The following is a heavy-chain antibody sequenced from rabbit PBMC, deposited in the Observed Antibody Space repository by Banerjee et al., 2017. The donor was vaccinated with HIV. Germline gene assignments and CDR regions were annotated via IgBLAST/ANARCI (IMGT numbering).Heavy chain of an antibody. J-gene: IGHJ2*01. CDR3: ARAPDYGYAWGADAFDP. CDR2: IYAGSGGST. V-gene: IGHV1S45*01. D-gene: IGHD6-1*01. CDR1: GFSFSSKAV. Sequence: QQQLVESGGGLVKPGASLTLTCKASGFSFSSKAVMCWVRQAPGKGLEWIACIYAGSGGSTYYASWAKGRFTISKASSTTVTLQMTSLTAADTATYFCARAPDYGYAWGADAFDPWGQGTLVTVS.